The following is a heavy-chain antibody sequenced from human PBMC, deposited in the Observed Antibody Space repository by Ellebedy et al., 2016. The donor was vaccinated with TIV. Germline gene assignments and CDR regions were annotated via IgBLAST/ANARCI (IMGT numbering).Heavy chain of an antibody. CDR1: GYNFTTYW. CDR3: ARNCGGDCYLNRDALDI. CDR2: IYPGDSDT. J-gene: IGHJ3*02. D-gene: IGHD2-21*02. V-gene: IGHV5-51*01. Sequence: PGGSLRLSCKASGYNFTTYWIDWVRQMPGKGLEWMGVIYPGDSDTRYSPSFQGQVTISADKSITTAYLQWSSLKASDSAIYYCARNCGGDCYLNRDALDIWGQGTMVTVSS.